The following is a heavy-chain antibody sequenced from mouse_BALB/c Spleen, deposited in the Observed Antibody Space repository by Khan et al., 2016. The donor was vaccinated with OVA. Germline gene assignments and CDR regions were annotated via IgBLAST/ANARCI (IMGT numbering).Heavy chain of an antibody. CDR2: ISYGGST. V-gene: IGHV3-2*02. Sequence: EVELVESGPGLVKPSQSLFLTCTVTGYSITSDYAWDWIRQFPGNKLEWMGYISYGGSTSYNPSLKSRISITRATSKKQFFLQLNSVTTEDTATYYGARKNYYGDAMDYGGQGTSVTVSS. CDR3: ARKNYYGDAMDY. J-gene: IGHJ4*01. D-gene: IGHD1-2*01. CDR1: GYSITSDYA.